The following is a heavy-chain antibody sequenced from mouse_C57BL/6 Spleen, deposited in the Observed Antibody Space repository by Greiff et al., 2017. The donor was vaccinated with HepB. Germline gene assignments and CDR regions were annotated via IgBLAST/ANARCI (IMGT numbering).Heavy chain of an antibody. J-gene: IGHJ3*01. V-gene: IGHV3-6*01. CDR3: AKDYSKGAWFAY. CDR1: GYSITSGYY. CDR2: ISYDGSN. D-gene: IGHD2-5*01. Sequence: EVKLVESGPGLVKPSQSLSLTCSVTGYSITSGYYWNWIRQFPGNKLEWMGYISYDGSNNYNPSLKNRISITRDTSKNQFFLKLNSVTTEDTATYYCAKDYSKGAWFAYWGQGTLVTVSA.